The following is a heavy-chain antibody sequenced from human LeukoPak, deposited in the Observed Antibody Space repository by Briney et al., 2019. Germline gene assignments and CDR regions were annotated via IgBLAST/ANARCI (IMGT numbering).Heavy chain of an antibody. V-gene: IGHV3-7*01. D-gene: IGHD6-6*01. CDR1: GFSLTSYW. Sequence: GGSLRLSCVASGFSLTSYWMSWVRQAPGAGMEWVANIKQDGRTKYYVDALKGRFTNSRDNAKNSVFLQMSGLRVQDTAVYYCARIGYRSSSWDYWGQGTLVTVPS. CDR2: IKQDGRTK. CDR3: ARIGYRSSSWDY. J-gene: IGHJ4*02.